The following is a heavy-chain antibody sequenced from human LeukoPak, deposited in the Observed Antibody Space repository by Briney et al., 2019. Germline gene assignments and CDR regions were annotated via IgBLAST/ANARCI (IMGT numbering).Heavy chain of an antibody. CDR2: ISGYNGNA. V-gene: IGHV1-18*01. Sequence: GASVTVSCKASGYTFTSYDINWVRQAPGQGLEWMGWISGYNGNANYAQKLQDRVTMTTDTSTSTIYMELKSLRSDDTAIYYCARGGKMFGELFDAFDMWGQGTMVTVSS. CDR1: GYTFTSYD. CDR3: ARGGKMFGELFDAFDM. J-gene: IGHJ3*02. D-gene: IGHD3-10*02.